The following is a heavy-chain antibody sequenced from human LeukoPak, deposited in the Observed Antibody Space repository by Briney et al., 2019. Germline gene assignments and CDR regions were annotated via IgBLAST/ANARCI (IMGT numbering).Heavy chain of an antibody. D-gene: IGHD3-22*01. CDR3: AKSSYSDSRGYYREYYFDY. J-gene: IGHJ4*02. CDR1: GFTFTSYA. V-gene: IGHV3-23*01. CDR2: ISGGGGST. Sequence: PGGSLRLSCAASGFTFTSYAMTWVRQAPGKGLEWVSSISGGGGSTYYADSVKGRFTIFRDNSKNTLYLQMNSLRAEDTAVYYCAKSSYSDSRGYYREYYFDYWGQGTLVTVSS.